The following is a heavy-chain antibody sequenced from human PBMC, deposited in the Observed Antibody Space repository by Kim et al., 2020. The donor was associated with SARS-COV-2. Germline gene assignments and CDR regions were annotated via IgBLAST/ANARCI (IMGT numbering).Heavy chain of an antibody. Sequence: GGSLRLSCVASGFNFGTYAMLWVRQAPGKGLEWVSRIGSTSENIFYADSVKGRFTTSRDNSKNTVFVHLNSLRDEDKAIYYCVKGRSTVPGSKDLDYWG. CDR1: GFNFGTYA. CDR2: IGSTSENI. J-gene: IGHJ4*01. CDR3: VKGRSTVPGSKDLDY. V-gene: IGHV3-23*01. D-gene: IGHD6-19*01.